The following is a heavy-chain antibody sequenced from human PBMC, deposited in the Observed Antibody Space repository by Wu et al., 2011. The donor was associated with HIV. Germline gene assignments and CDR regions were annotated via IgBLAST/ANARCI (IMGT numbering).Heavy chain of an antibody. J-gene: IGHJ4*02. CDR2: VDPENGKT. CDR1: GYTFTDYY. V-gene: IGHV1-69-2*01. Sequence: EVQLIQSGAEVKKPGATVKISCKVSGYTFTDYYMHWVQQAPGKGLQWMGLVDPENGKTIYAGKFQGRVTIFADTSTDTAYMELTSLRSEDTAVYYCAIGLRHDHGDSHMVNDYWGQGALVTVSS. CDR3: AIGLRHDHGDSHMVNDY. D-gene: IGHD4-17*01.